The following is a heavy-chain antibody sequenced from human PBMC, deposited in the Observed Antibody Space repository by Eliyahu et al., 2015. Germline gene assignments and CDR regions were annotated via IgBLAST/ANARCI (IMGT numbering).Heavy chain of an antibody. CDR2: ISGISSTI. D-gene: IGHD3-10*01. Sequence: EVQLVESGGGLVQPGGSLRLSXXASXXIFSNYAVNWVRQAPGKGLEWVSYISGISSTIYYADSVKGRFTISRDNAKNSLYLQMNSLRDEDTAVYYCARVYGSGSYYYYYMDVWGKGTTVTVSS. J-gene: IGHJ6*03. CDR3: ARVYGSGSYYYYYMDV. V-gene: IGHV3-48*02. CDR1: XXIFSNYA.